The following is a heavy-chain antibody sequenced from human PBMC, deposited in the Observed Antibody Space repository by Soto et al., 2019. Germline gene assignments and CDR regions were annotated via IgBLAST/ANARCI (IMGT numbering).Heavy chain of an antibody. J-gene: IGHJ4*02. D-gene: IGHD3-22*01. CDR3: AKDIVADGGYDSSGYFDY. CDR1: GFTFDDYT. Sequence: GGSLRLSCAASGFTFDDYTIHWVRQAPGKGLEWVSLISWDGGSTYYADSVKGRFTISRDNSKNSLYLQMNSLRTEDTALYYCAKDIVADGGYDSSGYFDYWGQGTLVTVSS. V-gene: IGHV3-43*01. CDR2: ISWDGGST.